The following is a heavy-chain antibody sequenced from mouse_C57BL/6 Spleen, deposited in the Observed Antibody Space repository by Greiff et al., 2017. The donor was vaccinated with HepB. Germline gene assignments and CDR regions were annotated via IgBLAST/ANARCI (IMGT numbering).Heavy chain of an antibody. V-gene: IGHV1-64*01. CDR3: AREGGWDYFDY. D-gene: IGHD3-3*01. CDR1: GYTFTSYW. J-gene: IGHJ2*01. CDR2: IHPNSGST. Sequence: QVQLQQPGAELVKPGASVKLSCKASGYTFTSYWMHWVKQRPGQGLEWIGMIHPNSGSTNYNEKFKSKATLTVDKSSSTAYMQLSSLTSEDSAVYYCAREGGWDYFDYWGQGTTLTVSS.